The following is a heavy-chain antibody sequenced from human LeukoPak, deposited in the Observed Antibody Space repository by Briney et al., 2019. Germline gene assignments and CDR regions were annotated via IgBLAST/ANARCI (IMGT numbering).Heavy chain of an antibody. CDR2: IYHSGSA. Sequence: SGTLSLTCAVSGGSIRSSNWWSWVRQPPGKGREWIGEIYHSGSANYNASLKSRVTISVDKSKNQFSLKLSSVTAADTAVYYCARAPGPGYCSSTSCYAPGVGSQTSFDYWGQGTLVTVSS. CDR1: GGSIRSSNW. D-gene: IGHD2-2*01. J-gene: IGHJ4*02. CDR3: ARAPGPGYCSSTSCYAPGVGSQTSFDY. V-gene: IGHV4-4*02.